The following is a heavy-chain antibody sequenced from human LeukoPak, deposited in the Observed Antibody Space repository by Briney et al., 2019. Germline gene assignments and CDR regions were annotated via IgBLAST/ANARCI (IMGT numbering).Heavy chain of an antibody. V-gene: IGHV3-23*01. CDR3: AKRGGDSGSTSYYFDH. CDR1: RFTLNTYA. Sequence: GGSLRLSCAASRFTLNTYAMNWVRRAPGKGLDWVSSISGSGAYTYYADSVQGRFTISRDNSKNTLYLQMNSLRTEDTAIYYCAKRGGDSGSTSYYFDHWGPGILVTVSS. CDR2: ISGSGAYT. J-gene: IGHJ4*02. D-gene: IGHD2-21*02.